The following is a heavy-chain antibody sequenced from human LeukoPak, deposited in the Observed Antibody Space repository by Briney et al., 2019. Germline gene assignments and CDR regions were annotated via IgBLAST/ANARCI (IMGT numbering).Heavy chain of an antibody. J-gene: IGHJ4*02. CDR2: ISSSSSYI. D-gene: IGHD1-1*01. V-gene: IGHV3-21*01. CDR1: GFTFSSYW. CDR3: ARERQLERLAFGKEGSAFDY. Sequence: PGGSLRLSCAASGFTFSSYWMNWVRQAPGKGLEWVSSISSSSSYIYYAASVKGRFTISRDNAKNSLYLQMNRLRAEDTAVYYCARERQLERLAFGKEGSAFDYWGQGTLVTVSS.